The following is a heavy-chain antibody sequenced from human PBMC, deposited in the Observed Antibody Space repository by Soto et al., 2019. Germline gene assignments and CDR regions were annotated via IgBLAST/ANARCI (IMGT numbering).Heavy chain of an antibody. CDR3: AIQMGGIYGPGSYHGSFDI. V-gene: IGHV1-69*01. J-gene: IGHJ3*02. Sequence: QVQLVQSGAEVKKPGSSVKVSCKASGGTFSSYAISWVRQAPGQGLEWMGGIIPIFGTANYAQKFQGRVTITADESTSIAYMELSSLRSEDTAVYYCAIQMGGIYGPGSYHGSFDIWGQGTMVTVSS. D-gene: IGHD3-10*01. CDR1: GGTFSSYA. CDR2: IIPIFGTA.